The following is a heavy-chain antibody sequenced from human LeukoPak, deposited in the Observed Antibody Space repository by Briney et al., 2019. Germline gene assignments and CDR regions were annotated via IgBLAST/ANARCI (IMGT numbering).Heavy chain of an antibody. V-gene: IGHV3-48*03. J-gene: IGHJ6*04. Sequence: PGGSLRLSCAASGFTFSSYEMNWVRQAPGKGLEWVSYISSSGSTIYYADSVKGRFTISRDNAKNSLYLQMNSLRIEDTAFYYCAKGNFGPGRYSPAMDMWGKGTTVTVSS. CDR3: AKGNFGPGRYSPAMDM. D-gene: IGHD3-10*01. CDR2: ISSSGSTI. CDR1: GFTFSSYE.